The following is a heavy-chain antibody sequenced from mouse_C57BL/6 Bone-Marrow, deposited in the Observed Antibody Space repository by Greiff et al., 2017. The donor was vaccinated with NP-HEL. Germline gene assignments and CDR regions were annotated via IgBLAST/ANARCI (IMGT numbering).Heavy chain of an antibody. Sequence: QVQLQQPGAELVMPGASVKLSCKASGYTFTSYWMHWVKQRPGQGLEWIGEIDPSDSYTNYNQKFKGKSTLTVDQSSSTAYMQLSSLTSEDSAVYYCASGDYWDGYWGQGTTLTASS. V-gene: IGHV1-69*01. CDR2: IDPSDSYT. CDR1: GYTFTSYW. J-gene: IGHJ2*01. CDR3: ASGDYWDGY. D-gene: IGHD4-1*01.